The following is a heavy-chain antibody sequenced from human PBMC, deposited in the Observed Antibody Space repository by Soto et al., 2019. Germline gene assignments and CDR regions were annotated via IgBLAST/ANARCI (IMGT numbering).Heavy chain of an antibody. V-gene: IGHV3-21*01. CDR2: ISSSSSYT. CDR1: GFTFSTYT. D-gene: IGHD3-10*01. CDR3: AREITGYGSLTYFDY. J-gene: IGHJ4*02. Sequence: EVQLVESGGGLVKPGGSLRLSCAASGFTFSTYTMNWVRQAPGKGLEWVSSISSSSSYTYYADSVKGRFTISRDNAKNSLDLQMNSLRAEDTAVYYCAREITGYGSLTYFDYWGQGTLVTVSS.